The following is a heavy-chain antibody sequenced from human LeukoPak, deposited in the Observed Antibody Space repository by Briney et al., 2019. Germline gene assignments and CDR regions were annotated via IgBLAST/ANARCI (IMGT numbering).Heavy chain of an antibody. J-gene: IGHJ4*02. D-gene: IGHD2-15*01. CDR3: ARACSGGSCYSYTFDY. CDR1: GGSVSSGSYY. Sequence: SETLSLTCTASGGSVSSGSYYWSWIRQPPGKGLEWIGYIYYSGSTNYNPSLKSRVTISVDTSKNQFSLKLSSVTAADTAVYYCARACSGGSCYSYTFDYWGQGTLVTVSS. CDR2: IYYSGST. V-gene: IGHV4-61*01.